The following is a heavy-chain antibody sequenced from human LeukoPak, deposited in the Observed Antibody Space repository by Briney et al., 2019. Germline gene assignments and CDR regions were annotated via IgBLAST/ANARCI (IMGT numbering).Heavy chain of an antibody. V-gene: IGHV4-34*01. J-gene: IGHJ4*02. D-gene: IGHD6-19*01. CDR3: AREGAVAGLDY. CDR1: GGSFSGYY. CDR2: INHSGST. Sequence: SETLSLTCAVYGGSFSGYYWSWIRQPPGKGLEWIGEINHSGSTNYNPSLKSRVTISVDTSKNQFSLKLSSVTAADTAVYYCAREGAVAGLDYWGQGTLVTVSS.